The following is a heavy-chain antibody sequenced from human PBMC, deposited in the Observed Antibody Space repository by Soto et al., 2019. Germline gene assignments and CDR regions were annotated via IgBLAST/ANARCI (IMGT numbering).Heavy chain of an antibody. D-gene: IGHD2-8*01. J-gene: IGHJ5*02. CDR1: GFTFSSYA. CDR3: ARDWVYCTTGVCYSGFEP. V-gene: IGHV3-30-3*01. CDR2: ISYDGSNK. Sequence: GGSLRLSCAASGFTFSSYAMHWVRQAPGKGLEWVAVISYDGSNKYYADSVKGRFTISRDNSKNTLYLQMNSLRAEDTAVYYCARDWVYCTTGVCYSGFEPGGQGTRVTVSP.